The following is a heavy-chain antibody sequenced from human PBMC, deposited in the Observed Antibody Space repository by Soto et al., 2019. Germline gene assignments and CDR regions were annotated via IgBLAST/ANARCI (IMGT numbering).Heavy chain of an antibody. CDR3: AKTFSSTGGAFDY. CDR1: GFMFDAYA. V-gene: IGHV3-9*01. Sequence: EVQLVESGGGLVQPGRSLRLSCAASGFMFDAYAMHWVRQAPGKGLEWVAGIIWNSGIIVYADSVKGRFTISRDNTKNSLYLQMDSLRAEDTALYYCAKTFSSTGGAFDYWGQGTLVTVSS. CDR2: IIWNSGII. D-gene: IGHD6-13*01. J-gene: IGHJ4*02.